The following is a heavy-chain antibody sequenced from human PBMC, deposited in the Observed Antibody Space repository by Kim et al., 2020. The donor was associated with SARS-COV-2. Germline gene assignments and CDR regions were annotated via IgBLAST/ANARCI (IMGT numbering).Heavy chain of an antibody. D-gene: IGHD3-22*01. CDR2: IYYGGST. J-gene: IGHJ4*01. Sequence: SETLSLTCSVSRGSISKSRYYWGWIRQPPGKGLEWIGSIYYGGSTYYKPSLKGRVSISIDTPSNHFSLKLSSVTAADTAVYYCATFPGGYYSDSSGYYVDYWGQGTLVTVSS. V-gene: IGHV4-39*02. CDR1: RGSISKSRYY. CDR3: ATFPGGYYSDSSGYYVDY.